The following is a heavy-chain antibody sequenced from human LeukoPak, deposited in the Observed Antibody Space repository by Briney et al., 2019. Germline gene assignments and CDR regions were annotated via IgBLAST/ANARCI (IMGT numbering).Heavy chain of an antibody. D-gene: IGHD1-20*01. CDR3: ATGRNWTHPPWNWFDP. J-gene: IGHJ5*02. V-gene: IGHV1-69-2*01. CDR1: GYTFTDYY. Sequence: ASVKISCKVSGYTFTDYYMHWVQQAPGKGLEWIGLVDPEDGETIYAEKFQGRVTITADTSTDTAYMELSSLRSEDTAVYYCATGRNWTHPPWNWFDPWGQGTLVTVSS. CDR2: VDPEDGET.